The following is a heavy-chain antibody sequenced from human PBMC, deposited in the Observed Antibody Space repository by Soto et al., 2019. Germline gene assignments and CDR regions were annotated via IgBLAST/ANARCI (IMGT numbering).Heavy chain of an antibody. CDR2: IYYSGST. Sequence: SETLSLTCTVSGGSISSSSYYWGWIRQPPGKGQEWIGSIYYSGSTYYNPSLKSRVTISVDKSKNQFSLKLSSVTAADTVVYYCAIHVYSSGWFDYYYYYGMDVWGQGTTVTVSS. CDR1: GGSISSSSYY. D-gene: IGHD6-19*01. V-gene: IGHV4-39*01. CDR3: AIHVYSSGWFDYYYYYGMDV. J-gene: IGHJ6*02.